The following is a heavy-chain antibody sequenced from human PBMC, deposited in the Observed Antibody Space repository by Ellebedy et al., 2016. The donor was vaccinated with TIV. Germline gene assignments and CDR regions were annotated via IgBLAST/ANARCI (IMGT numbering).Heavy chain of an antibody. D-gene: IGHD4-17*01. CDR3: ATDGSYGDYLSPAHAFEI. CDR1: RFSFSSYW. J-gene: IGHJ3*02. CDR2: INQDGSEK. V-gene: IGHV3-7*01. Sequence: GESLKISCAASRFSFSSYWMSWVRQPPGKGLEWVANINQDGSEKYYVDSVKGRFTISRDNAKNSLYLEMNSLRAEDTAVYYCATDGSYGDYLSPAHAFEIWGQGTMVAVSS.